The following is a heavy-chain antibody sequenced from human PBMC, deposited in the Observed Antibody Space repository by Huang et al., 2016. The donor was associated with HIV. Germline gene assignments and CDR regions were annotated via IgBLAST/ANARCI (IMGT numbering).Heavy chain of an antibody. V-gene: IGHV3-30*18. CDR2: ISYDGRND. CDR1: GFTVSNFG. J-gene: IGHJ4*02. CDR3: AKESRWYSDLDN. Sequence: QVQLVESGGGVVQPGRSLRLSCAASGFTVSNFGMHWVRQAPGKGLVWVAVISYDGRNDYYSESVNGRFTISRDNPMDTLYLQMNSLRPDDTAVYYCAKESRWYSDLDNWGQGTLVTVSS. D-gene: IGHD2-15*01.